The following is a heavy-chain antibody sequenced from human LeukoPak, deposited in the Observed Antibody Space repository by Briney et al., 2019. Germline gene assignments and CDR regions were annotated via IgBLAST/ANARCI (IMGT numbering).Heavy chain of an antibody. CDR2: IKSQTDGGTA. CDR3: ATDLLDY. Sequence: GGSLRLSCAASGFTFNNLWMSWVRQAPGKGLEWIGRIKSQTDGGTADYAAPVKGRFTISRDDSKTTLFLQMNSLKTEDTATYYCATDLLDYWGRGTLVTVSS. J-gene: IGHJ4*02. V-gene: IGHV3-15*01. CDR1: GFTFNNLW.